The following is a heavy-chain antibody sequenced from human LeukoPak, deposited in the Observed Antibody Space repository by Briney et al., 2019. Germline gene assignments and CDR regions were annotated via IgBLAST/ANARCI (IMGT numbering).Heavy chain of an antibody. V-gene: IGHV4-59*01. CDR3: ARSPECSSTSCYRGDLDY. J-gene: IGHJ4*02. Sequence: SETLSLTCTVSGGSISSYYWSWIRRPPGKGLEWIGYIYYSGSTNYNPSLKSRVTISVDTSKNQFSLKLSSVTAADTAVYYCARSPECSSTSCYRGDLDYWGQGTLVTVSS. CDR1: GGSISSYY. CDR2: IYYSGST. D-gene: IGHD2-2*01.